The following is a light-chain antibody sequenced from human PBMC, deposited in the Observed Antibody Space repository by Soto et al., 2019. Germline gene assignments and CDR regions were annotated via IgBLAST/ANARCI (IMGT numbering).Light chain of an antibody. J-gene: IGLJ2*01. CDR1: SGSIATND. CDR3: QSYDGSNPDVV. CDR2: EDT. V-gene: IGLV6-57*02. Sequence: NFMLTQPHSVSESPGKTVTISCTGSSGSIATNDVQWYQQRPGSAPTTVIYEDTQRPSGVPERFSGSIDSSSNSASLTISGLKAEDEADYYCQSYDGSNPDVVFGGGTQLTVL.